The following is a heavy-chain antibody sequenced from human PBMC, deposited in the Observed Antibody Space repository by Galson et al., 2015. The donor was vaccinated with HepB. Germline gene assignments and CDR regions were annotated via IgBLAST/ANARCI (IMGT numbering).Heavy chain of an antibody. D-gene: IGHD2-8*01. J-gene: IGHJ3*02. Sequence: SVKVSCKASGYTFTSYYMHWVRQAPGQGLEWMAIITPSGCSTSYAQNFQGRVTMTRDTSTSTVYMELSSLRSEDTAVYYCARDTPGRANALRSAFEIWGQGTMVTVSS. CDR2: ITPSGCST. CDR1: GYTFTSYY. V-gene: IGHV1-46*01. CDR3: ARDTPGRANALRSAFEI.